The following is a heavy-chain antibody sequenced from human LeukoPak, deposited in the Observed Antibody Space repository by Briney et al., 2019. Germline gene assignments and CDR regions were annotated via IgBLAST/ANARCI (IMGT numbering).Heavy chain of an antibody. CDR3: ARSLHQNQDYDYVWGSYRPTPFDY. CDR1: GGTFSSYA. D-gene: IGHD3-16*02. Sequence: GASVKVSCKASGGTFSSYAISWVRQAPGQGLEWMGWINTNTGNPTYAQGFTGRFVFSLDTSVSTAYLQISSLKAEDTAVYYCARSLHQNQDYDYVWGSYRPTPFDYWGQGTLVTVSS. CDR2: INTNTGNP. J-gene: IGHJ4*02. V-gene: IGHV7-4-1*02.